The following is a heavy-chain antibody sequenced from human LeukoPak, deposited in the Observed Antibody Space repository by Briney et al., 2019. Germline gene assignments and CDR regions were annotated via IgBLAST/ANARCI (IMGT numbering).Heavy chain of an antibody. V-gene: IGHV1-18*01. Sequence: ASVKFSCKASGYTFTSYGISWVRQAPGQGLEWMGWISAYSGNTNYAQKLQGRVTMTTDTSTSTAYMELRSPRSEDTAVYYCAKAPRDSSGYFLYCLDHWGQGTLVTVSS. D-gene: IGHD3-22*01. CDR1: GYTFTSYG. CDR3: AKAPRDSSGYFLYCLDH. J-gene: IGHJ4*02. CDR2: ISAYSGNT.